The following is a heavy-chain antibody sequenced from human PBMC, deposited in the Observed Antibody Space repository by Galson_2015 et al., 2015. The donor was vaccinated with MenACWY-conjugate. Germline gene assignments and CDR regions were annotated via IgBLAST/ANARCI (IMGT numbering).Heavy chain of an antibody. CDR2: TYYRSKWYN. V-gene: IGHV6-1*01. J-gene: IGHJ4*02. CDR1: GDSVSSNSAA. D-gene: IGHD6-13*01. CDR3: ASSLPTIAAAGPFFY. Sequence: CAISGDSVSSNSAAWNWIRQSPSRGLEWLGRTYYRSKWYNDYAVSVKSRVTINPDTSKNQFSLQLNSVTPEDTAVYHCASSLPTIAAAGPFFYWGQGTLVTVSS.